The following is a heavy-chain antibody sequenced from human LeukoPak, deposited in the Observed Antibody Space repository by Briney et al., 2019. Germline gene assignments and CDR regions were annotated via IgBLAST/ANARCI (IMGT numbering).Heavy chain of an antibody. V-gene: IGHV3-21*01. CDR2: ISSSSSYI. D-gene: IGHD3-16*01. J-gene: IGHJ4*02. Sequence: GGSLRLSCAASGFTFSSYSMNWVRQAPGKGLEWVSSISSSSSYIYYADSVKGRFTISRDNAKNSLYLQMNSLRAEDTAVYYCARSPRRGSDPFDYWGQGTQVTVSS. CDR1: GFTFSSYS. CDR3: ARSPRRGSDPFDY.